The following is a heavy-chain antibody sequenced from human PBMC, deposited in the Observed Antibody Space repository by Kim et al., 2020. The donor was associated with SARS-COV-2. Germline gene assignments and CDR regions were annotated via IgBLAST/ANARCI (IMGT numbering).Heavy chain of an antibody. J-gene: IGHJ4*02. V-gene: IGHV3-21*01. CDR3: ASRPIYSSSWYGRDY. D-gene: IGHD6-13*01. Sequence: DSVKGRFTISRDNAKNSLYLQMNSLRAEDTAVYYCASRPIYSSSWYGRDYWGQGTLVTVSS.